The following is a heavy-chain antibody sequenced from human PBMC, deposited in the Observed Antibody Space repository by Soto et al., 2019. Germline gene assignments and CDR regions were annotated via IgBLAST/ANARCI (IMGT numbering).Heavy chain of an antibody. D-gene: IGHD1-7*01. CDR3: ARDCLGGLELNWFDP. J-gene: IGHJ5*02. CDR1: GFTFSSYA. CDR2: ISYDGSNK. Sequence: GGSLRLSCAASGFTFSSYAMHWVRQAPGKGLEWVAVISYDGSNKYYADSVKGRFTISRDNSKNTRYLQMNSLRAEDTAVDYCARDCLGGLELNWFDPWGQGTLVTVSS. V-gene: IGHV3-30-3*01.